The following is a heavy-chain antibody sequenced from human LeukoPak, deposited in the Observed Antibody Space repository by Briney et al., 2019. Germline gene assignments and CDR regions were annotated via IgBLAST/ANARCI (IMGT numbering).Heavy chain of an antibody. CDR3: ARRSPSPPQTGYYDSSGYYYFDY. D-gene: IGHD3-22*01. Sequence: SETLSLTCAVYGGSFSGYYWSWIRQPPGKGLEWIGEINHSGSTNYNPSLKSRVTISVDTSKNQFSLKLSSVTAADTAVYYCARRSPSPPQTGYYDSSGYYYFDYWGQGTLVTVSS. J-gene: IGHJ4*02. V-gene: IGHV4-34*01. CDR1: GGSFSGYY. CDR2: INHSGST.